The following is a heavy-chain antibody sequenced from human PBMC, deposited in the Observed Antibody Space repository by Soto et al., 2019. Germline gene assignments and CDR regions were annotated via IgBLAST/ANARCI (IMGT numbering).Heavy chain of an antibody. Sequence: GASVKVSCKASGYTSTSYGISWVRQAPGQGLEWMGWISAYNGNTNYAQKLQGRVTMTTDTSTSTAYMELRSLRSDDTAVYYCARDISFDCSSTSCYRFSDYWGQGTLVTVSS. J-gene: IGHJ4*02. CDR1: GYTSTSYG. D-gene: IGHD2-2*01. CDR3: ARDISFDCSSTSCYRFSDY. V-gene: IGHV1-18*01. CDR2: ISAYNGNT.